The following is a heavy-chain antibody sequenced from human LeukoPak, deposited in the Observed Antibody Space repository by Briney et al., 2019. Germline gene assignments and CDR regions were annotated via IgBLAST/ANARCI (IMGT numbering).Heavy chain of an antibody. Sequence: SETLSLTCAVYGGSFSGYYWSWLRQPPGKGLEWIGEINHSGSTNYNPSLKSRVTISVDTSKNQFSLKLSSVTAADTAVYYCARVAVAGSFLQHWGQGTLVTVSS. CDR2: INHSGST. CDR3: ARVAVAGSFLQH. D-gene: IGHD6-19*01. J-gene: IGHJ1*01. V-gene: IGHV4-34*01. CDR1: GGSFSGYY.